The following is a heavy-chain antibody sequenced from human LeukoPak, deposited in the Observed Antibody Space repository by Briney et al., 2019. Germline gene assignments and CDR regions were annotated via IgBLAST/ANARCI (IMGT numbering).Heavy chain of an antibody. CDR1: GGTFSSYA. V-gene: IGHV1-69*05. D-gene: IGHD3-3*01. CDR3: ARTSITIFGAYYFDY. J-gene: IGHJ4*02. CDR2: IIPIFGTA. Sequence: SVKVSCKASGGTFSSYAISWVRQAPGQGLEWMGGIIPIFGTANYAQKFQGRVTITTDESTSTAYTELSSLRSEDTAVYYCARTSITIFGAYYFDYWGQGTLVTVSS.